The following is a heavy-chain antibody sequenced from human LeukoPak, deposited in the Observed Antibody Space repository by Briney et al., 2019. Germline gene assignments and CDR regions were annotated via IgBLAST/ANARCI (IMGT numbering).Heavy chain of an antibody. Sequence: SETLSLTCAVYGGSFSGYYWSWIRQPPGKGLEWIGEINHSGSTNYNPSLKSRVTISVDTSKNQFSLKLSSVTAADRAVYYCARALSYDFWSGYQYNWFDPWGQGTLVTVSS. CDR2: INHSGST. D-gene: IGHD3-3*01. V-gene: IGHV4-34*01. CDR3: ARALSYDFWSGYQYNWFDP. J-gene: IGHJ5*02. CDR1: GGSFSGYY.